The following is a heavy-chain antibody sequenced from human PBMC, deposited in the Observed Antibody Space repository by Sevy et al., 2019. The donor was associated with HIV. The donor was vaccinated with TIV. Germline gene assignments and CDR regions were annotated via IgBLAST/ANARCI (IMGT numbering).Heavy chain of an antibody. Sequence: GESLKISCKGSGYNFISYWIGWVRQMPGRGLEWMGIIYPDDSDTRYSPSFQGQVTISVDKSINTAYLQWSSLKASDTAMYYCVRHHASYGVTGYYYYYGLDVWGQGSTVTVSS. CDR2: IYPDDSDT. J-gene: IGHJ6*02. V-gene: IGHV5-51*01. CDR1: GYNFISYW. CDR3: VRHHASYGVTGYYYYYGLDV. D-gene: IGHD4-17*01.